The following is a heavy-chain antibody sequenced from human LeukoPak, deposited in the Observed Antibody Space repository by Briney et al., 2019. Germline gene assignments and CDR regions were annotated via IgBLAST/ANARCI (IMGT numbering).Heavy chain of an antibody. CDR3: AKIPAAPGYSSRVGDY. Sequence: PGGSLRLSCAASGFTFSSYAMSWVRQAPGKGLEWVSAISGSGGSTYYADSVKGRFTISRDNSKNTLYLQMNSLRAEDTAVYYCAKIPAAPGYSSRVGDYWGQGTLVTVSS. D-gene: IGHD6-13*01. CDR2: ISGSGGST. J-gene: IGHJ4*02. CDR1: GFTFSSYA. V-gene: IGHV3-23*01.